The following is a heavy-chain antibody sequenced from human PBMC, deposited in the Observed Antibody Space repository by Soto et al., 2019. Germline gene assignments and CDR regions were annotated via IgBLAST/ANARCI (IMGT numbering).Heavy chain of an antibody. CDR2: IYHSGST. J-gene: IGHJ4*02. CDR1: GYSISSGYY. Sequence: SETLSLTCAVSGYSISSGYYWGWIRQPPGKGLEWIGSIYHSGSTYYNPSLKSRVTISVDTSKNQFSLKLSSVTAADTAVYYCARGDSAAGWSFFGYWGRGALVTVSS. CDR3: ARGDSAAGWSFFGY. V-gene: IGHV4-38-2*01. D-gene: IGHD6-13*01.